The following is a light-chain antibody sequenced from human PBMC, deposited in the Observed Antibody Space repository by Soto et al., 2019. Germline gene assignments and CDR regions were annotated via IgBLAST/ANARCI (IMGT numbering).Light chain of an antibody. V-gene: IGLV2-11*01. CDR3: CSDAGTYTFV. Sequence: QSVLTQPRSVSASPGQPVTISCTGTSGDVGGSNHVSWYQHHPGKAPKFLIYDVTKRPSGVPDRFSGSKSGNTASLTISGLQAEDEADYYCCSDAGTYTFVFGTGTKVTVL. CDR1: SGDVGGSNH. J-gene: IGLJ1*01. CDR2: DVT.